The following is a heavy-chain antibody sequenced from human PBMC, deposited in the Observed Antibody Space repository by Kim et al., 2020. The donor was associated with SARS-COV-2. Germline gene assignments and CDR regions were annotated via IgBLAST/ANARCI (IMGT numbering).Heavy chain of an antibody. J-gene: IGHJ4*02. CDR1: GFTFSSYE. CDR3: ARDRGGPLRYFDWSTNYFDY. V-gene: IGHV3-48*03. CDR2: ISSSGSTI. D-gene: IGHD3-9*01. Sequence: GGSLRLSCAASGFTFSSYEMNWVRQAPGKGLEWVSYISSSGSTIYYADSVKGRFTISRDNAKNSLYLQMNSLRAEDTAVYYCARDRGGPLRYFDWSTNYFDYWGQGTLVTVSS.